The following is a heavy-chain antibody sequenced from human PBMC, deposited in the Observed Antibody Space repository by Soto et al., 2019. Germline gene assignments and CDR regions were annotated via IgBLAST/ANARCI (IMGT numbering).Heavy chain of an antibody. V-gene: IGHV3-23*01. CDR2: ISGSGGST. CDR1: GFTFSSYA. J-gene: IGHJ4*02. D-gene: IGHD3-16*02. Sequence: GGSLRLSCAASGFTFSSYAMSWVRQAPGKGLEWVSAISGSGGSTYYADSVKGRFTISRDNSKNTLYLQMNSLRAEDTAVYYCAKDRYDYIWGSYRYTGAVFDYWGQGTLVTVSS. CDR3: AKDRYDYIWGSYRYTGAVFDY.